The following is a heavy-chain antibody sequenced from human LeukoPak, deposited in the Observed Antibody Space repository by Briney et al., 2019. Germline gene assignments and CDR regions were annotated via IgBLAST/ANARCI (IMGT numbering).Heavy chain of an antibody. Sequence: PSETLSLTCTVSGGSISSSSYYWGWIRQPPGKGLEWIGSIYYSGSTYYNPSLKSRVTISVGTSKNQFSLTLSSVTAADTAVFYCARQTFYYYDSSGYYERPFDFWGQGTLVTVSS. CDR1: GGSISSSSYY. D-gene: IGHD3-22*01. CDR3: ARQTFYYYDSSGYYERPFDF. CDR2: IYYSGST. V-gene: IGHV4-39*01. J-gene: IGHJ4*02.